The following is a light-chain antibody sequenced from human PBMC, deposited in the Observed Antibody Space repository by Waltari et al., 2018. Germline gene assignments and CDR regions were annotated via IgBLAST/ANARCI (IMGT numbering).Light chain of an antibody. CDR1: QILSNNN. V-gene: IGKV3-20*01. CDR2: DAS. Sequence: EIVLTQSPGTLSLSPGERATLSCRASQILSNNNLAWYQQKPGQAPRLLVFDASRRATGISDKFSGRGSGTGFTLTISRLEPEDFAVYYCQQSGSSPYTFGQGTKLEIK. CDR3: QQSGSSPYT. J-gene: IGKJ2*01.